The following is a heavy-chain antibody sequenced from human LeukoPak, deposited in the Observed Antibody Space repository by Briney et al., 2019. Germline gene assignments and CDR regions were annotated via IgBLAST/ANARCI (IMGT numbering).Heavy chain of an antibody. CDR3: TRGYSYGFH. D-gene: IGHD5-18*01. J-gene: IGHJ4*02. CDR1: GFTFGDYA. CDR2: IRSKTHSGAT. Sequence: GGSLRLSCTASGFTFGDYAMSWFRQAPGKGLEWLGFIRSKTHSGATEYAASVRGRFTISRDDSKSIAYLQMNSLKIEDTAKYYCTRGYSYGFHWGQGTLVTVSS. V-gene: IGHV3-49*03.